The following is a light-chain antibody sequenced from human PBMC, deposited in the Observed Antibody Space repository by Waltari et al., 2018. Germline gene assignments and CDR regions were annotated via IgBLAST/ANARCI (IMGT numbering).Light chain of an antibody. CDR3: QQYNSYWT. CDR1: RRVSTN. CDR2: AAS. V-gene: IGKV1-39*01. J-gene: IGKJ1*01. Sequence: DIQMTQSPSSLSASVGDRVTITCRASRRVSTNLNWYQQKPGKGPRLLIYAASSLQGGVPPRFSGSGSGTDFTLTISSLQPEDFATYYCQQYNSYWTFGQGTKVEIK.